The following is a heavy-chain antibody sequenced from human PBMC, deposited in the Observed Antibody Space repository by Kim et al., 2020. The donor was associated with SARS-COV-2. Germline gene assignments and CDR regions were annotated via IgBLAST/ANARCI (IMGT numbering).Heavy chain of an antibody. V-gene: IGHV7-4-1*02. CDR3: ARDPRYCSSTSCYVWDYYYYGMDV. D-gene: IGHD2-2*01. J-gene: IGHJ6*02. CDR2: INTNTGNP. Sequence: ASVKVSCKASGYTFTSYAMNWVRQAPGQGLEWMGWINTNTGNPTYAQGFTGRFVFSLDTSVSTAYLQISSLKAEDTAVYYCARDPRYCSSTSCYVWDYYYYGMDVWGQGTTVTVSS. CDR1: GYTFTSYA.